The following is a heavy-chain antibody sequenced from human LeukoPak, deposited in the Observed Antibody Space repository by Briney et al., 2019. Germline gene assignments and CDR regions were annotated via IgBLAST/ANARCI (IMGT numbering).Heavy chain of an antibody. D-gene: IGHD5-12*01. CDR2: IRQDGSER. CDR3: ARDWGSTGYDLYDS. V-gene: IGHV3-7*01. Sequence: GGSLRLSCTASGFTFSNYAMNWVRQAPGKGLEWVAHIRQDGSERHYVDSVKDRFTISRDNAKNSLDLQMDSLRAEDTAVYYCARDWGSTGYDLYDSWGQGTLVTVSS. J-gene: IGHJ4*02. CDR1: GFTFSNYA.